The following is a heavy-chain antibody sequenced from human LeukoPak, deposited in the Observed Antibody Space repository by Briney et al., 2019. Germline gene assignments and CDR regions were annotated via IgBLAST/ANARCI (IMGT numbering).Heavy chain of an antibody. CDR1: GGSISSGSYY. J-gene: IGHJ4*02. CDR2: IYTSGST. V-gene: IGHV4-61*02. D-gene: IGHD3-10*01. Sequence: PSETLSLTCTVSGGSISSGSYYWSWIRQPAGKGLEWIGRIYTSGSTNYNPSLKSRVTISVDTSKNQFSLKLSSVTAADTAVYYCARDRGGSPPDYWGQGTLVTVSS. CDR3: ARDRGGSPPDY.